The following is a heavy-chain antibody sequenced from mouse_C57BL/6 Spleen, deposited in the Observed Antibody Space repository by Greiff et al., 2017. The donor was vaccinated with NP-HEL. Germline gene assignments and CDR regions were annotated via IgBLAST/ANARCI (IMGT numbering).Heavy chain of an antibody. CDR3: AREDDYCVGFAY. V-gene: IGHV1-64*01. Sequence: QVQLQQPGAELVKPGASVKLSCKASGYTFTSDWMHWVKQRPGQGLEWIGMIHPNSGSTNYNEKFKSKATLTADKSSSTAYMQLSSLTSEDTAVYSCAREDDYCVGFAYWGQGTLVTVSA. CDR1: GYTFTSDW. CDR2: IHPNSGST. J-gene: IGHJ3*01. D-gene: IGHD2-4*01.